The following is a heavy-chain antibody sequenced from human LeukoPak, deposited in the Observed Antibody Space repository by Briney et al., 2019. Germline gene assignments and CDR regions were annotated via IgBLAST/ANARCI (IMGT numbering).Heavy chain of an antibody. D-gene: IGHD2-15*01. CDR1: GGSFSGYY. V-gene: IGHV4-34*01. CDR3: ARGGQGYCSGGSCYNWFDP. CDR2: INHSGST. J-gene: IGHJ5*02. Sequence: ASETLSLTCAVYGGSFSGYYWSWIRQPPGKGLEWIGEINHSGSTNYNPPLKSRVTISVDTSKNQFSLKLSSVTAADTAVYYCARGGQGYCSGGSCYNWFDPWGQGTLVTVSS.